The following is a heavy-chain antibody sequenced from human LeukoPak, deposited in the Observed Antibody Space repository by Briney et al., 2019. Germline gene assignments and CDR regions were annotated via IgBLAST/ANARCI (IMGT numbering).Heavy chain of an antibody. CDR3: TRDIWIQLWLSDY. Sequence: GSLRLSCTASGFTFGDYAMSWVRQAPGKGLEGVGFIRSKAYGGTTEYAASVKGRFTISRDDSKSIAYLQMNSLKTEDTAVYYCTRDIWIQLWLSDYWGQGTLVTVSS. J-gene: IGHJ4*02. V-gene: IGHV3-49*04. CDR2: IRSKAYGGTT. CDR1: GFTFGDYA. D-gene: IGHD5-18*01.